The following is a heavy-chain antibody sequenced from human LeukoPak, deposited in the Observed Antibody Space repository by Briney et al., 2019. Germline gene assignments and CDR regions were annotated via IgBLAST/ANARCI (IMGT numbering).Heavy chain of an antibody. J-gene: IGHJ3*02. CDR1: GFTFGGFA. Sequence: GGSLRLSCAASGFTFGGFAMSWVRRTPGKGLEWVSGISGSGDNTLYAASVKGRFTISRDNSKNTLYLQMNSLRAEDTAVYYCAKARFGDYDAFDIWGQGTMVTVSS. CDR2: ISGSGDNT. V-gene: IGHV3-23*01. CDR3: AKARFGDYDAFDI. D-gene: IGHD4-17*01.